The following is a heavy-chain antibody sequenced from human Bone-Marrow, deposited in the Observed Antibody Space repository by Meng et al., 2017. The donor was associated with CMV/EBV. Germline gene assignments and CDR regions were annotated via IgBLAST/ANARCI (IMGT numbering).Heavy chain of an antibody. J-gene: IGHJ4*02. V-gene: IGHV3-23*01. CDR2: INSDGSST. D-gene: IGHD3-16*01. Sequence: GGSLRLSCAASGFTFSSYSMNWVRQAPGKGLVWVSRINSDGSSTYYADSVKGRFTISRDNFKNTLYLQMNSLRAEDTAVYYCAKCQGESRGYFDYWGQGTLVTVAS. CDR1: GFTFSSYS. CDR3: AKCQGESRGYFDY.